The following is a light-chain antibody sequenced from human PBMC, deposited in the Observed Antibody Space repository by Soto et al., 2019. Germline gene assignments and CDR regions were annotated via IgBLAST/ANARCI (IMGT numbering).Light chain of an antibody. CDR1: QTVGTY. CDR3: QQRNNWPRIT. V-gene: IGKV3-11*01. CDR2: DAS. Sequence: EIVLTQFPATLSLFPGETATLSCRASQTVGTYLAWYQQKPGQAPRLLISDASNSATGVPTRFSGSGSGTDFTLTISSLKPEDFAVYFCQQRNNWPRITFGQGTRLEIK. J-gene: IGKJ5*01.